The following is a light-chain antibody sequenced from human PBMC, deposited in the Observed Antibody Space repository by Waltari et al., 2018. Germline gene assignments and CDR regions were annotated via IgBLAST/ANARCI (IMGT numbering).Light chain of an antibody. CDR3: CSYAGTPRVV. V-gene: IGLV2-23*02. CDR1: NNDIGSYNL. Sequence: QSALTQPASVSGSPGQSITLPCTGTNNDIGSYNLVSWYQQHPVKAPKVIIFEVNKRPSGVSNRFSGSKSGNTASLTVSGLHPEDEADYYCCSYAGTPRVVFGGGTKLTVL. J-gene: IGLJ2*01. CDR2: EVN.